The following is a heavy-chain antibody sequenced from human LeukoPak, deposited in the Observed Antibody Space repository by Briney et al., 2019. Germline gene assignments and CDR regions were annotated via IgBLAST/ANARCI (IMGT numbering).Heavy chain of an antibody. D-gene: IGHD5-24*01. CDR2: ISSSSSYI. Sequence: PGGSLRLSCAASGFTFSSYSMNWVRQAPGKGLEWVSSISSSSSYIYYADSVKGRFTISRDNAKNSLYLQMNSLRAEDTAVYYCARVPKRWLQLRDDAFDIWGQGTMVTVSS. V-gene: IGHV3-21*01. CDR1: GFTFSSYS. CDR3: ARVPKRWLQLRDDAFDI. J-gene: IGHJ3*02.